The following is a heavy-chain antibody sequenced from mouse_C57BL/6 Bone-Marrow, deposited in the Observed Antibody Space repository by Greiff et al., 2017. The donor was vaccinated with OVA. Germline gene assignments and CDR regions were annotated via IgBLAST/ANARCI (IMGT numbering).Heavy chain of an antibody. CDR2: IRPNSGST. CDR1: GYTFTSYW. V-gene: IGHV1-64*01. CDR3: ARFITTVPRYFDV. D-gene: IGHD1-2*01. Sequence: QVQLQQPGAELVKPGASVKLSCKASGYTFTSYWMHWVKQRPGQGLEWIGMIRPNSGSTNYTEKFKSKATLSVDKSYSTAYTQLSRLTSEDSAVYYCARFITTVPRYFDVWGTGTTVTVSS. J-gene: IGHJ1*03.